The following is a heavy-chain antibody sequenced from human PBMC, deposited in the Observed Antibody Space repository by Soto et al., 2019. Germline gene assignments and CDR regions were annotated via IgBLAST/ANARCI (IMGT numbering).Heavy chain of an antibody. CDR3: ARGEGVNGNWYAS. CDR2: IIPMSPMP. D-gene: IGHD2-8*01. J-gene: IGHJ4*02. Sequence: QVQLVQSGAEVKKPGSSVNVACKASGDTFNRYTISWVRQDPGQGREWMGRIIPMSPMPIYAQKFRGRVTFTADKSTTSVYMELSSLTSDDTAVYYCARGEGVNGNWYASWGQGTLVTVSA. V-gene: IGHV1-69*02. CDR1: GDTFNRYT.